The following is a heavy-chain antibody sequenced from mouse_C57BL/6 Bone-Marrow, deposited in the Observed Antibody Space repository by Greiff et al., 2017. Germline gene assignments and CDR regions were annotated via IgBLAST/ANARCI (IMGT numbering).Heavy chain of an antibody. CDR2: INPYNGGT. CDR1: GYTFTDYY. V-gene: IGHV1-19*01. D-gene: IGHD3-3*01. Sequence: EVQLQESGPVLVKPGASVKMPCKASGYTFTDYYMNWVKQSHGKSLEWIGVINPYNGGTSYNQKFKGKATLTVDKSSSTAYMELNSLTSEDSAVYYCEREGLGFAYWGQGALGTVSA. CDR3: EREGLGFAY. J-gene: IGHJ3*01.